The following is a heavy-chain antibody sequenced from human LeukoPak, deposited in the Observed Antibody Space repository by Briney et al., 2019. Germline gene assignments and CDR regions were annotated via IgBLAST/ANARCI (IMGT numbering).Heavy chain of an antibody. D-gene: IGHD2-2*01. CDR1: GYTFTCYY. CDR3: ARDYCSSTSCLFDY. CDR2: INPNSGGT. Sequence: GASVKVSCKASGYTFTCYYMHWVRQAPGQGLEWMGRINPNSGGTNYAQKFQGRVTMTRDTSISTAYMELSRLRSDDTAVYYCARDYCSSTSCLFDYWGQGTLVTVSS. V-gene: IGHV1-2*06. J-gene: IGHJ4*02.